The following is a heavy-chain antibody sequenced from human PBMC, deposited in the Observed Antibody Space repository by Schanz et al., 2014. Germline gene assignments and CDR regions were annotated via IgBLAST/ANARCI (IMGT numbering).Heavy chain of an antibody. V-gene: IGHV1-18*04. Sequence: QVQLVQSGGEVKKPGASVKVSCKASGYTFTSYGVSWVRQAPGQGLEWMGWISTYTGNTNYAQSVQGRVTMTRDTSTSTAYMELRSLTSDDTAVYYCARVAVCSSTTCQSFDYWGQGTLVTVSS. CDR3: ARVAVCSSTTCQSFDY. D-gene: IGHD2-2*01. CDR1: GYTFTSYG. CDR2: ISTYTGNT. J-gene: IGHJ4*02.